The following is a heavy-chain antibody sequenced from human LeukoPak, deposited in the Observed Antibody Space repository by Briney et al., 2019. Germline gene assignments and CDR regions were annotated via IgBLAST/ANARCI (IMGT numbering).Heavy chain of an antibody. CDR2: ISISSSYI. V-gene: IGHV3-21*01. Sequence: GVSLTLSCSASGFAFITDSMNWGPHAPGKGLEWVSSISISSSYIYYAYSVKVLFTISRDNAKTSLYLKIDSLRAEDTAVYSCARDSWFGELATHENWFDPWGQGTLVTVSS. CDR3: ARDSWFGELATHENWFDP. J-gene: IGHJ5*02. D-gene: IGHD3-10*01. CDR1: GFAFITDS.